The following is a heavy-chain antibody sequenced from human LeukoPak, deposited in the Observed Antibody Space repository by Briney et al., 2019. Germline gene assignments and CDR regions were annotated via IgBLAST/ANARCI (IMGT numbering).Heavy chain of an antibody. V-gene: IGHV4-59*12. CDR3: ARERYGPGNYPGNVYFYIDV. CDR2: IYYSGST. D-gene: IGHD3-10*01. CDR1: GGSLSSYY. J-gene: IGHJ6*03. Sequence: SETLSLTCTVSGGSLSSYYWNWLRQPPGKGLEWIGYIYYSGSTNYNPSLKSRVTISVDTSKNQFSLRLRSVTAADTGVYFCARERYGPGNYPGNVYFYIDVWDRGATVIVS.